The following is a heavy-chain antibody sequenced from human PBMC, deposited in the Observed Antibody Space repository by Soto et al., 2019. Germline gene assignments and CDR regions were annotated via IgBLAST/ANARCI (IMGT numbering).Heavy chain of an antibody. J-gene: IGHJ4*02. CDR1: GFTFSSYA. CDR3: AREACYYYDSSGYPD. V-gene: IGHV3-30-3*01. D-gene: IGHD3-22*01. Sequence: GGSLRLSCSASGFTFSSYAMHWVRQAPGKGLEWVAVISYDGSNKYYADSVKGRFTISRDNSKNTLYLQMNSLRAEDTAVYYCAREACYYYDSSGYPDWGQGTLVTVAS. CDR2: ISYDGSNK.